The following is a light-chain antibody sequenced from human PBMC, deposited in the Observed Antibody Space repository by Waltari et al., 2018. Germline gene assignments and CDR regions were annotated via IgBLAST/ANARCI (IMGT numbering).Light chain of an antibody. J-gene: IGKJ2*01. CDR3: QQYFATLGEPT. CDR1: QSLLYSSNNKNY. Sequence: DIVMTQSPDSLAVSLGERATINCKSSQSLLYSSNNKNYLAWYQQKPGQSPKLLISWASTRHYGVPDRFRGSGSGTDFTITISSLQAADVAGYYCQQYFATLGEPTFGQGTKLEIK. CDR2: WAS. V-gene: IGKV4-1*01.